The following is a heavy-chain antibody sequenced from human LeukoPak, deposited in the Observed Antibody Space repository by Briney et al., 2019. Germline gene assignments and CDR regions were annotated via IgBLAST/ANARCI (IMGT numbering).Heavy chain of an antibody. CDR3: ARAYYYDSSGSGEFDY. J-gene: IGHJ4*02. Sequence: ASVKVSCKASGYTFTSYGISWVRQAPGQGLEWMGWISACNGNTNYAQKLQGRVTMTTDTSTSTAYMELRSLRSDDTAVYYCARAYYYDSSGSGEFDYWGQGTLVTVSS. D-gene: IGHD3-22*01. CDR2: ISACNGNT. V-gene: IGHV1-18*01. CDR1: GYTFTSYG.